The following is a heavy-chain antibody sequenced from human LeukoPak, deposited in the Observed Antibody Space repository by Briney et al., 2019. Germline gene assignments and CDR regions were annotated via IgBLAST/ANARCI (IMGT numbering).Heavy chain of an antibody. CDR1: GFTLSTYW. CDR2: ISFDGSRR. CDR3: AKEGTDYGDYPYFFDY. D-gene: IGHD4-17*01. Sequence: GGSLRLSCAASGFTLSTYWMSWVRQAPGKGLEWVAIISFDGSRRFYADSVRGRFTVSRDNSKNTLFLQMDSLSADDTGVYYCAKEGTDYGDYPYFFDYWGQGTLVTVSS. J-gene: IGHJ4*02. V-gene: IGHV3-30*18.